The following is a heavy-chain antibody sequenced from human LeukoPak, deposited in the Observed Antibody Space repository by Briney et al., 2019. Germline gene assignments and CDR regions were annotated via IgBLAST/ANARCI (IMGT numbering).Heavy chain of an antibody. CDR2: ISGSGGST. J-gene: IGHJ6*02. V-gene: IGHV3-23*01. D-gene: IGHD5-24*01. Sequence: GGSLRLSCAASGFTFSSYAMSWVRQAPGKGLEWVSAISGSGGSTYYADSVKGRFTISRDNSKNTLYLQMNSLRAEDTAVYYCAKVVRDGYNPTPYGMDVSGQGTTVTVSS. CDR1: GFTFSSYA. CDR3: AKVVRDGYNPTPYGMDV.